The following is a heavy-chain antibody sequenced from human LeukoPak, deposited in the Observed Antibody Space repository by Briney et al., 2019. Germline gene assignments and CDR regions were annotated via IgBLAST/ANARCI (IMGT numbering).Heavy chain of an antibody. D-gene: IGHD4/OR15-4a*01. V-gene: IGHV3-43*02. CDR2: ISGDGATS. J-gene: IGHJ3*02. Sequence: PGGSLRLSCAASGFTFDEFAMHWVRQAPGKGLEWVSLISGDGATSFYAPSVKGRVTVSRDNNKNSVFLQMNNLRTEDSALYYCAEDLSMVFDAFNIWGQGTLVTVSS. CDR1: GFTFDEFA. CDR3: AEDLSMVFDAFNI.